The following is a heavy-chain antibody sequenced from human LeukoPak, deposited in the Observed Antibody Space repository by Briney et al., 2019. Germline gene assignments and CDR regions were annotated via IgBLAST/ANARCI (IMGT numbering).Heavy chain of an antibody. J-gene: IGHJ5*02. CDR1: GGSISSYY. CDR2: IYYSGGT. Sequence: PSETLSLTCTVSGGSISSYYWSWIRQPPGKGLEWIGYIYYSGGTNYNPSLKSRVTISVDTSKNQFSLRLRSVTAADTAVYYCARDPSGSFFNWLDPWGQGSLVTVSS. V-gene: IGHV4-59*01. CDR3: ARDPSGSFFNWLDP. D-gene: IGHD1-26*01.